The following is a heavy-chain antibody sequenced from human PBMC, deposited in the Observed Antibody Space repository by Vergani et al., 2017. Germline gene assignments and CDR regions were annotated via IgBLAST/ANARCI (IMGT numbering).Heavy chain of an antibody. J-gene: IGHJ4*02. Sequence: EVQLVESGGGLVQPGGSLRLSCAASGFTFSSYEMNWVRQAPGKGLEWVSYISSSGSTIYYADSVKGRFTISRDNAKNSLYLQMNSLRAEDTAVYYCAMGTRSIAAAGTGPAAGFDYWGQGTLVTVSS. D-gene: IGHD6-13*01. V-gene: IGHV3-48*03. CDR2: ISSSGSTI. CDR1: GFTFSSYE. CDR3: AMGTRSIAAAGTGPAAGFDY.